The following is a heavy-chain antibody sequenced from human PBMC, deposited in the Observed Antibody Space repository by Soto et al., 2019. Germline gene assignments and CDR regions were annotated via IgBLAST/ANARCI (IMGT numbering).Heavy chain of an antibody. Sequence: QVQLVESGGGVVQPGKSLRLSCAASGFTLRNYGMHWVRQAPGKGLEWVAVVSDDGSNTYHADSVKGRFTISRDISKNTLYLQMTSLRPEDTAVYYCAKGFVRGYSGLDVWGQGTTVTVS. D-gene: IGHD3-10*02. CDR1: GFTLRNYG. V-gene: IGHV3-30*18. CDR2: VSDDGSNT. CDR3: AKGFVRGYSGLDV. J-gene: IGHJ6*02.